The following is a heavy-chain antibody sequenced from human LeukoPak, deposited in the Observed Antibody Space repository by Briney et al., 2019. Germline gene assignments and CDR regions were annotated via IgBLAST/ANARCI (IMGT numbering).Heavy chain of an antibody. CDR1: GGSISSYY. J-gene: IGHJ2*01. CDR2: IYYGGST. V-gene: IGHV4-59*01. Sequence: PSETLSLTCTVSGGSISSYYWSWIRQPPGKGLEWIGYIYYGGSTNYNPSLKSRVTISVDTSKNQFSLKLSSVTAADTAVYYCARGGPYWYFDLWGRGTLVTVSS. CDR3: ARGGPYWYFDL.